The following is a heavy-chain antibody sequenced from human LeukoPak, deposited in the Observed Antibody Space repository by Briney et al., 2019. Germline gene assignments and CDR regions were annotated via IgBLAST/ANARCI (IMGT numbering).Heavy chain of an antibody. CDR3: ARGSSGWYEGGFDY. CDR1: GYTFTSYY. Sequence: ASVKVSCKASGYTFTSYYMHWVRQAPGQGLEWMGIINPSVGTTTSAQKFQGRVTMTRDTSTSTVYMQLSSLRSEDTAVYYCARGSSGWYEGGFDYWGQGTLVTVSS. J-gene: IGHJ4*02. D-gene: IGHD6-13*01. V-gene: IGHV1-46*01. CDR2: INPSVGTT.